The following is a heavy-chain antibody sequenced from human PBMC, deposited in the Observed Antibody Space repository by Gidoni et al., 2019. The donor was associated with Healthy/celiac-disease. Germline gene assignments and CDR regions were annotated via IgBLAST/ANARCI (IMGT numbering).Heavy chain of an antibody. D-gene: IGHD6-13*01. V-gene: IGHV3-21*01. CDR2: ISSSSSYI. Sequence: EVQLVESGGGLVKPGGSLRLSCAASGFTFSSYSMNWVRQAPGKGLEWVSSISSSSSYIYYADSVKGRFTISRDNAKNSLYLQMNSLRAEDTAVYYCASSFALGLRSNWYFDLWGRGTLVTVSS. CDR1: GFTFSSYS. CDR3: ASSFALGLRSNWYFDL. J-gene: IGHJ2*01.